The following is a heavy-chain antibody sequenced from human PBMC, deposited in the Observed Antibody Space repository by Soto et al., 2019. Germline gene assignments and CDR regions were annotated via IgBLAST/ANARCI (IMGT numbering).Heavy chain of an antibody. CDR1: GFTFRGYD. J-gene: IGHJ5*02. V-gene: IGHV3-33*08. CDR3: ARDIKAAAGDP. Sequence: VQLVESGGGLVQPGGSLRLSCAASGFTFRGYDMHWVRQPTGKGLEWVAVIWYDGSNKYYADSVKGRFTISRDNSKNTLYLQMNSLRAEDTAVYYCARDIKAAAGDPWGQGTLVTVSS. CDR2: IWYDGSNK. D-gene: IGHD6-13*01.